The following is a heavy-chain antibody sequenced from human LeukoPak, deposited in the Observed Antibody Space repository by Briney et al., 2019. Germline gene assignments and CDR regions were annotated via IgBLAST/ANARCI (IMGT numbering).Heavy chain of an antibody. CDR2: ISAYHGDT. V-gene: IGHV1-18*01. D-gene: IGHD3-22*01. Sequence: ASVKVSCKASGYTFPIYGISWVRQAPGQGLEWMGWISAYHGDTKYAQKLQGRVTMTTDTSTGTAYMELRSLRSDDTAVYYCARGGYYHDSSGYYSDYWGQGTLVTVSS. CDR3: ARGGYYHDSSGYYSDY. J-gene: IGHJ4*02. CDR1: GYTFPIYG.